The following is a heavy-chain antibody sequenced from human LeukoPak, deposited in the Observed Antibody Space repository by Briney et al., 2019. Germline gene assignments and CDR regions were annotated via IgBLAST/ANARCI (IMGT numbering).Heavy chain of an antibody. Sequence: ASVNVSFKASGYTFTTYDINWVRQATGQGLEWMGWMNHNSGNTGYTQKFQGRVTMTRNTSISTAYMELSSLRSEDTAVYYCARGRGSGHKENWFDPWGQGTLVTVSS. D-gene: IGHD6-19*01. CDR1: GYTFTTYD. J-gene: IGHJ5*02. CDR3: ARGRGSGHKENWFDP. V-gene: IGHV1-8*01. CDR2: MNHNSGNT.